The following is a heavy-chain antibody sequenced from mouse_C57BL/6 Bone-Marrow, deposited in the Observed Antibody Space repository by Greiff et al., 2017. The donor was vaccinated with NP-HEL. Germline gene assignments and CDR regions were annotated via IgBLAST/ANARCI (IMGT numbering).Heavy chain of an antibody. D-gene: IGHD2-1*01. Sequence: EVQLVESGGGLVQPKGSLKLSCAASGFSFNTYAMNWVRQAPGKGLEWVARIRSKSNNYATYYADSVKDRFTISRDDSESMLYLQMNNLKTEDTAMYYGVRQYGNFHYFDYWGQGTTLTVSS. V-gene: IGHV10-1*01. J-gene: IGHJ2*01. CDR1: GFSFNTYA. CDR3: VRQYGNFHYFDY. CDR2: IRSKSNNYAT.